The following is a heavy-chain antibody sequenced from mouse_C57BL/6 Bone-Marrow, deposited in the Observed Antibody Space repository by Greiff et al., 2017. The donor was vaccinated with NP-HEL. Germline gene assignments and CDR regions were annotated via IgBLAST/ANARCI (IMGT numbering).Heavy chain of an antibody. CDR3: ARHGSSYASFAY. CDR2: ISNLAYSI. D-gene: IGHD1-1*01. CDR1: GFTFSDYG. J-gene: IGHJ3*01. Sequence: EVKLQESGGGLVQPGGSLKLSCAASGFTFSDYGMAWVRQAPRKGPEWVAFISNLAYSIYYADTVTGRFTISRENAKNTLYLEMSSLRSEDTAMYYCARHGSSYASFAYWGQGTLVTVSA. V-gene: IGHV5-15*01.